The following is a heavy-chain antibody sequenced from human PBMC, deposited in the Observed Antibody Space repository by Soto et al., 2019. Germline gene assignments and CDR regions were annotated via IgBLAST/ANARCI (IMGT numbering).Heavy chain of an antibody. V-gene: IGHV3-64*01. Sequence: EVQLVESGGGLAQPGGSLRLSCAASGFTFSSDAMDWVRQAPGKGLESVSGISSNGIGTYYASSVNGRFTTSRDNSRDTVYLQMDSLRPEDIAVYYCARRARADYYYMDVWGKGTTVTVS. CDR2: ISSNGIGT. CDR3: ARRARADYYYMDV. CDR1: GFTFSSDA. J-gene: IGHJ6*03. D-gene: IGHD6-6*01.